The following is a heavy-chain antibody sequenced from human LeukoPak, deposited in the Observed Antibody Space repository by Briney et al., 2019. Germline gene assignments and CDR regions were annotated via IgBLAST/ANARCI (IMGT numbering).Heavy chain of an antibody. V-gene: IGHV3-43D*03. Sequence: GGSLRLSCAASGFTFDDYAMHWVRQGPGKGLEWVSLISWDGGSTYYADSVKGRFTISRDNSKNSLYLQMNSLRAEDTALYYCAKHTRRDGYTTVLDYWGQGTLVTVSS. D-gene: IGHD5-24*01. J-gene: IGHJ4*02. CDR3: AKHTRRDGYTTVLDY. CDR1: GFTFDDYA. CDR2: ISWDGGST.